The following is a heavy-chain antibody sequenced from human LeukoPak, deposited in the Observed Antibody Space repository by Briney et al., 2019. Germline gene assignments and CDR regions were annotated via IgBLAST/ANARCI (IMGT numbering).Heavy chain of an antibody. CDR2: IYYSGST. CDR3: ARHGIVDSSRRYYFDY. J-gene: IGHJ4*02. Sequence: SETLSLTCAVYGGSFSGYYWSWIRQPPGKGLEWIGYIYYSGSTSYNPSLKSRVTISVDTSKNQFSLDLSSVTAADTAVYYCARHGIVDSSRRYYFDYWGQGTLVTVSS. CDR1: GGSFSGYY. D-gene: IGHD6-13*01. V-gene: IGHV4-59*08.